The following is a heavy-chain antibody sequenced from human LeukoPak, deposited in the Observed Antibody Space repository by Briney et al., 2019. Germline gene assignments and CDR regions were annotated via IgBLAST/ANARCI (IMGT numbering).Heavy chain of an antibody. CDR1: GYTFTCYD. D-gene: IGHD1-26*01. V-gene: IGHV1-8*01. J-gene: IGHJ4*02. CDR2: MNPNSGNT. CDR3: ARGFRDAYSRKFDS. Sequence: ASVKVSCKASGYTFTCYDINWVRQAAGQGLEWMAWMNPNSGNTGYAQKFQGRVTVTRNTSIDTAYMELSSLRSEDTAVYYCARGFRDAYSRKFDSWGQGALVTVSS.